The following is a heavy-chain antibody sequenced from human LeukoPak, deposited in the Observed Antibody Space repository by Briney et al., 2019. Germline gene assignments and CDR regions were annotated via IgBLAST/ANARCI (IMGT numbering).Heavy chain of an antibody. CDR2: IIPIFGTA. CDR1: GGTFSSYA. J-gene: IGHJ6*02. Sequence: SVTVSCKASGGTFSSYAISWVRQAPGQGLEWMGGIIPIFGTANYAQKFQGRVTITADESTSTAYMELSSLRSEDTAVYYCASIGGFGELLLVHYGMDVWGQGTTVTVSS. V-gene: IGHV1-69*13. D-gene: IGHD3-10*01. CDR3: ASIGGFGELLLVHYGMDV.